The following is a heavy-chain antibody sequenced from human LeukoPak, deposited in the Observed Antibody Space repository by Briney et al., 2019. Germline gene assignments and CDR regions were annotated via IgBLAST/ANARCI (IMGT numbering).Heavy chain of an antibody. D-gene: IGHD3-10*01. CDR3: ARRVTYYYGSGSYYRYFDY. CDR1: GFAFSTYG. J-gene: IGHJ4*02. CDR2: IWYDGNNK. V-gene: IGHV3-33*01. Sequence: GGSLRLSCTASGFAFSTYGMHWVRQAPGKGLEWVAIIWYDGNNKYYADSVKGRFTISRDNSKNTLYLQMNSLRAEDTAVYYCARRVTYYYGSGSYYRYFDYWGQGTLVTVSS.